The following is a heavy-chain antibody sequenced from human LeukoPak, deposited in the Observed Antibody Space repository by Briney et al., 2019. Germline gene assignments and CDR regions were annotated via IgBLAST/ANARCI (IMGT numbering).Heavy chain of an antibody. V-gene: IGHV4-59*01. Sequence: SETLSLTCTVSGGSISSYYWSWIRQPPGKGLQWIGYIYYTGSTTYNPSLKSRVTISVDTSKNHFSLNLTSVTAADTAVYYCARAVSGYYFDYWGQGTLVTVSS. CDR1: GGSISSYY. J-gene: IGHJ4*02. CDR2: IYYTGST. D-gene: IGHD6-19*01. CDR3: ARAVSGYYFDY.